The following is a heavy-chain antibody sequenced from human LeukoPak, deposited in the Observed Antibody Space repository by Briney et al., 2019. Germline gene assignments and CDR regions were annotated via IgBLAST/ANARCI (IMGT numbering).Heavy chain of an antibody. J-gene: IGHJ1*01. Sequence: GESVKISCKGSGYIFTNYWIGWVRQMPGKGLEWMGIIYPGDSDTRYSPSFQGPVSISADKSVSTAYLQWSSLKASDTAMYYCARQPDDNSGALRHWGQGTLVTVSS. V-gene: IGHV5-51*01. CDR2: IYPGDSDT. CDR1: GYIFTNYW. CDR3: ARQPDDNSGALRH. D-gene: IGHD4-23*01.